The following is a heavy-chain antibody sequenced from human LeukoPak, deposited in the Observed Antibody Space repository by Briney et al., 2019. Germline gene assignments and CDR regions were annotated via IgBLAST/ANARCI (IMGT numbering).Heavy chain of an antibody. J-gene: IGHJ4*02. CDR1: GFTFSRYW. CDR3: GVVY. CDR2: IREDGSEK. Sequence: GGSLRLSCAASGFTFSRYWMNWVRQAPGKGLEWVANIREDGSEKYYVDSVKSRFTISRDNTKNLLYLEMSSLRAEDTAVYYCGVVYWGQGTLVTVSS. V-gene: IGHV3-7*01.